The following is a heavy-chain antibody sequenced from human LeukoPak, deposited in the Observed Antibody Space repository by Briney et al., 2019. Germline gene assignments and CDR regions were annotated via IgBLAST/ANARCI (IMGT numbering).Heavy chain of an antibody. CDR1: GGSISSGGYY. CDR3: ARGDRNSFHFDY. D-gene: IGHD1/OR15-1a*01. CDR2: INHSGST. J-gene: IGHJ4*02. V-gene: IGHV4-39*07. Sequence: SETLSLTCAVSGGSISSGGYYWSWIRQPPGKGLEWIGEINHSGSTNYNLSLKSRVTISEDTSTNQFSLKLSSVTAADTAVYYCARGDRNSFHFDYWGQGTLVTVSS.